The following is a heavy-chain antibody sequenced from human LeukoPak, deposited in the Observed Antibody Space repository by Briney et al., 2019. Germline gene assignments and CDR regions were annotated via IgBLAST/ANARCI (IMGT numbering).Heavy chain of an antibody. J-gene: IGHJ6*02. V-gene: IGHV3-23*01. Sequence: GGSLRLSCAASGFTFSTYAMSWVRLAPGKGLGWVSGISGSGGSTYYADSVKGRLTSSRDNSNNTLYVQMNSLRVEDTAVYYCAKSGGLSGSGRLAMDVWGQGTTVTVSS. CDR3: AKSGGLSGSGRLAMDV. CDR2: ISGSGGST. D-gene: IGHD3-10*01. CDR1: GFTFSTYA.